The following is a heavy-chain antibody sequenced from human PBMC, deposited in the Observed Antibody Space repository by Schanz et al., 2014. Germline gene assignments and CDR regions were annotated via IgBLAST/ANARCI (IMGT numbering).Heavy chain of an antibody. CDR1: GFAFSSYS. CDR3: AKGMGYCSGGTCYDYYYYGLDV. Sequence: EQLVGSGGGLIQPGGSLRLSCTASGFAFSSYSMNWVRQAPGKGLEWVSTISASGGSTYYADSVKGRFTISRDNSENTLYLQMNSLSADDTAVFYCAKGMGYCSGGTCYDYYYYGLDVWGQGTTVTVSS. J-gene: IGHJ6*02. V-gene: IGHV3-23*04. D-gene: IGHD2-15*01. CDR2: ISASGGST.